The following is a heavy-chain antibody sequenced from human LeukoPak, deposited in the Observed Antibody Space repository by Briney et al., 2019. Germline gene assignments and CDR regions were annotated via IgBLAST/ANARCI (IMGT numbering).Heavy chain of an antibody. J-gene: IGHJ6*03. CDR1: GGSFSGYY. V-gene: IGHV4-34*01. D-gene: IGHD4-23*01. CDR3: ARAGVIERAYYYYYMDV. Sequence: SETLSLTCAVYGGSFSGYYWSWIRQSPGKGLEWIGTIYHSGSTYYNPSLKSRVTISVDTSKNQFSLNLSSVTAADTAVYYCARAGVIERAYYYYYMDVWGKGTTVTVSS. CDR2: IYHSGST.